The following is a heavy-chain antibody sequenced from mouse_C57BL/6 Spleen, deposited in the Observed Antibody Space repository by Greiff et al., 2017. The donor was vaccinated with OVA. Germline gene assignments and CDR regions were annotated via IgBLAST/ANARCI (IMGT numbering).Heavy chain of an antibody. CDR1: GYTFTDYY. Sequence: EVQLQQSGPELVKPGASVKISCKASGYTFTDYYMNWVKQSHGKSLEWIGDINPNNGGTSYNQKFKGKATLTVDKSSSTAYMELRSLTSEDSAVYYCARGGYGNYFDDWGQGTTLTVSS. CDR2: INPNNGGT. J-gene: IGHJ2*01. CDR3: ARGGYGNYFDD. D-gene: IGHD1-1*01. V-gene: IGHV1-26*01.